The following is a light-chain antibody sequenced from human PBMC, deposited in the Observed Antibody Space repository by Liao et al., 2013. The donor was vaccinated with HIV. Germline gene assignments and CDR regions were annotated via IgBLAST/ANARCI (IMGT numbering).Light chain of an antibody. V-gene: IGLV3-21*04. CDR3: QVWDSSSDLNWV. Sequence: SYELTQPPSVSVAPGKTARITCGGNNIGSKSVHWYQQKPGQAPVLVIYYDSDRPSGIPERFSGSNSGNTATLTISRVEAGDEADYCCQVWDSSSDLNWVFGGGTKLTVL. CDR2: YDS. CDR1: NIGSKS. J-gene: IGLJ3*02.